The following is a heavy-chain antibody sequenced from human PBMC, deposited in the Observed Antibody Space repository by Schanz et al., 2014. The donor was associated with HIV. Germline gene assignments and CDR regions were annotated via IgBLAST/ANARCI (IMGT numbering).Heavy chain of an antibody. CDR2: IHYSETT. CDR1: GGAIGSGDYY. V-gene: IGHV4-31*03. J-gene: IGHJ1*01. CDR3: ARGNLAWCGGGSCYTRFQFFQV. D-gene: IGHD2-15*01. Sequence: VQLRGSGPGLVKPSQTLSLTCSVSGGAIGSGDYYWSWIRQFPGKGLEWIGYIHYSETTHYNPSLKSRVTISVDTSKNQFSLKLSSVTAADTAVYYCARGNLAWCGGGSCYTRFQFFQVWGQGTLITVSS.